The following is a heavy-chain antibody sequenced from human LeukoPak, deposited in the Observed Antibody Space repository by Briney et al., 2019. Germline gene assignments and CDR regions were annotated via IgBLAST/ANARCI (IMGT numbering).Heavy chain of an antibody. V-gene: IGHV3-23*01. CDR1: GFTFNTYE. CDR3: AKDPGHNWNYWFDP. Sequence: QPGGSLRLSCAASGFTFNTYEMNWVRQAPGRGLEWVSAITGGGGSIYYADSVKGRVTISRDNSKNTLYLQMNSLRAEDTAVYYCAKDPGHNWNYWFDPWGQGTLVTVSS. CDR2: ITGGGGSI. D-gene: IGHD1-7*01. J-gene: IGHJ5*02.